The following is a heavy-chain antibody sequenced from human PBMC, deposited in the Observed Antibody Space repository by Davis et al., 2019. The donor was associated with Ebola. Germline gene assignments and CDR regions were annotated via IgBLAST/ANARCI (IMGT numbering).Heavy chain of an antibody. D-gene: IGHD3-9*01. CDR3: ARESYDILTGYTPFDY. J-gene: IGHJ4*02. Sequence: APVKVSCKASGYTFTSYYMHWVRQAPGQGLEWMGIINPSGGSTSYAQKFQGRVTMTRDTSTSTVYMELRSLRSDDTAVYYCARESYDILTGYTPFDYWGQGTLVTVSS. CDR1: GYTFTSYY. CDR2: INPSGGST. V-gene: IGHV1-46*01.